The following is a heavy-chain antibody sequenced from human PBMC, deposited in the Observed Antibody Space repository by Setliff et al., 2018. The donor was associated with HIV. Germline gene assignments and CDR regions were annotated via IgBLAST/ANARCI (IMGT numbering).Heavy chain of an antibody. Sequence: SETLSLTGTVAGGSMNSDSYSWTWLRQPAGKGPELIGHISVGGSVIYNPSLASRVTISMVPSKNQFSLDLSSVTAADTAKYYCARAKTIGVSAVFFDPWGQGRPVT. D-gene: IGHD3-3*01. J-gene: IGHJ5*02. V-gene: IGHV4-61*09. CDR1: GGSMNSDSYS. CDR3: ARAKTIGVSAVFFDP. CDR2: ISVGGSV.